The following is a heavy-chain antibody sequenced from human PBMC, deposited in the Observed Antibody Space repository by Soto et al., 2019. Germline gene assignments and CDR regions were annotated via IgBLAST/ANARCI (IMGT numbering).Heavy chain of an antibody. CDR3: AREWGPSNYGWREFDY. J-gene: IGHJ4*02. CDR1: GFPFSTYD. CDR2: IGVGGET. Sequence: EVQLVESGGGVVQPGGSLRLSCAASGFPFSTYDMHWVRQVTGKGLEWVSAIGVGGETYYSGSVKGRFFISRENAKNSLYLQMSSLRAEDTAVYFCAREWGPSNYGWREFDYWGQGTLVTVSS. V-gene: IGHV3-13*01. D-gene: IGHD4-4*01.